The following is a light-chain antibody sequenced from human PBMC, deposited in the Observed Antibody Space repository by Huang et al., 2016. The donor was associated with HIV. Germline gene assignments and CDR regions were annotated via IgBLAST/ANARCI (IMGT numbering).Light chain of an antibody. Sequence: DIQITQSPSSLSASVGDRVIITCRASQNINRYLNWYQQQPGKAPKILISVASKLQSGVPSSFSGSGSGTHFTLAISSLSPEDSATYYCQQSAVTPRTFGQGTKLEI. J-gene: IGKJ2*01. CDR2: VAS. CDR1: QNINRY. CDR3: QQSAVTPRT. V-gene: IGKV1-39*01.